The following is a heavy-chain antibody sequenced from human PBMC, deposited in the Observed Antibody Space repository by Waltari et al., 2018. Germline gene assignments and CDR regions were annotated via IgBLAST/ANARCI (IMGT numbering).Heavy chain of an antibody. CDR1: GGPIRSSRYY. V-gene: IGHV4-39*01. Sequence: QLQLQESGPGLVKPSETLSLTCTVSGGPIRSSRYYWGWIRQPPGKGLGWLGSIYYSGCTSYNPSLKIRVTISVDTSNNQFSLKLSSVTAADTSVYYCARRSGGWFDPWGQGTLVTVSS. D-gene: IGHD3-10*01. J-gene: IGHJ5*02. CDR2: IYYSGCT. CDR3: ARRSGGWFDP.